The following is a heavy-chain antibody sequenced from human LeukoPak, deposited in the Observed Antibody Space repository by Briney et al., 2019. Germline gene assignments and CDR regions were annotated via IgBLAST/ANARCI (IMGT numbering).Heavy chain of an antibody. V-gene: IGHV3-74*03. CDR3: ARVDLRFLEWLHAFDI. CDR2: IRGDGRAT. CDR1: GFIFTDYW. D-gene: IGHD3-3*01. J-gene: IGHJ3*02. Sequence: GGSLRLSCAASGFIFTDYWMHWVRQAPGKELVWVARIRGDGRATTYADSVKGRFTISRDNSKNTLYLQMNSLRAEDTAVYYCARVDLRFLEWLHAFDIWGQGTMVTVSS.